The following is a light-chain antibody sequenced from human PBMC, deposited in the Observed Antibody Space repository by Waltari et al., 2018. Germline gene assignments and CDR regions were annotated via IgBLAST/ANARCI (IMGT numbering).Light chain of an antibody. CDR3: QQRSNWPYT. V-gene: IGKV3-11*01. CDR2: DAS. Sequence: EIVLTQSPATLSLSPGERATLSCRACQTVRSYLAWYQQKPGQAPRLLIFDASSRAPGIPAKFSGSGSGTDFTLTVSNLEPEDFAVYYCQQRSNWPYTFGQGTRVEIK. J-gene: IGKJ2*01. CDR1: QTVRSY.